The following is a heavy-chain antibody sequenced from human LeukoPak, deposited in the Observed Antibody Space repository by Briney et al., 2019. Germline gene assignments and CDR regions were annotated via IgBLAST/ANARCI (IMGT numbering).Heavy chain of an antibody. D-gene: IGHD7-27*01. J-gene: IGHJ3*02. CDR2: IYHSGST. CDR1: GASLISYNFY. Sequence: PSETLSPTCTVSGASLISYNFYWSWIRQPPGKGLEWIGYIYHSGSTNYNPSLKSRVTMSVDTSKNQFSLKLSSVTAADTAVYYCARLAAANWGDAFDIWGQGTMVTVSS. V-gene: IGHV4-61*01. CDR3: ARLAAANWGDAFDI.